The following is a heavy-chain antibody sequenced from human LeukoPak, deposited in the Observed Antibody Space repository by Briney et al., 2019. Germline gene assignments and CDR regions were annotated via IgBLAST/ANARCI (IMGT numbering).Heavy chain of an antibody. CDR2: IKQDGSEK. J-gene: IGHJ6*04. CDR3: ARDTYYDFWGGLIYTIRGDV. D-gene: IGHD3-3*01. CDR1: GFTFSSYW. V-gene: IGHV3-7*01. Sequence: GGSLRLSCAASGFTFSSYWLSWVRQAPGKGREWVANIKQDGSEKFHVDFVKGRFTISRDNAENSLYLQMNSLRSEDTAVYYCARDTYYDFWGGLIYTIRGDVWGKGTTVTVSS.